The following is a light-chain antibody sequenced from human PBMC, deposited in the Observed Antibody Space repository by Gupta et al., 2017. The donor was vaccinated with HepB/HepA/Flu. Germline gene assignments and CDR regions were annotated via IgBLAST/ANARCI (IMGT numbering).Light chain of an antibody. Sequence: QSVLTQPPSASGTPGQTVTISCSGRHSNIGSNTFTWYQHLPGTAPKLLIYTNDKRPSGVPGRFSASKSGTSASLAIRGLQSEDEAEYYCAAWDNTLKAPIFGGGTKMNVL. CDR3: AAWDNTLKAPI. J-gene: IGLJ2*01. CDR1: HSNIGSNT. CDR2: TND. V-gene: IGLV1-44*01.